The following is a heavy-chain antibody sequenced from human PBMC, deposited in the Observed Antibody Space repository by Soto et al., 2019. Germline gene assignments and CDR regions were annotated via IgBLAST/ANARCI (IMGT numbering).Heavy chain of an antibody. CDR2: ISYDGSNK. Sequence: GGPLRLSCAAPGFTFSSYGMHWVRQAPGKGLEWVAVISYDGSNKYYADSVKGRFTISRDNSKNTLYLQMNSLRAEDTAVYYCAKDLSSGALDIWGQGTMVTVSS. J-gene: IGHJ3*02. V-gene: IGHV3-30*18. CDR1: GFTFSSYG. CDR3: AKDLSSGALDI.